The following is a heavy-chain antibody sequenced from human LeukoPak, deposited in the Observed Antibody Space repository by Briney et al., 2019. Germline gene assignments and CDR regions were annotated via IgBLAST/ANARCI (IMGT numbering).Heavy chain of an antibody. J-gene: IGHJ6*02. CDR3: ARDIALRFLEWLPLGWNYYYGMDV. CDR1: GYTFTSYG. Sequence: ASVTVSCTASGYTFTSYGISWVRQAPGQGLEWMGWISAYNGNTNYAQKLQGRVTMTTDTSTSTAYMELRSLRSDDTAVYYCARDIALRFLEWLPLGWNYYYGMDVWGQGTTVTVSS. D-gene: IGHD3-3*01. CDR2: ISAYNGNT. V-gene: IGHV1-18*01.